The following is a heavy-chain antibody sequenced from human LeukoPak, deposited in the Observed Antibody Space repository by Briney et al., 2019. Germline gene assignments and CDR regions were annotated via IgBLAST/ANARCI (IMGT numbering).Heavy chain of an antibody. CDR3: ARGGGARPDY. CDR2: VSSSSSAI. J-gene: IGHJ4*02. CDR1: GFTFSSYG. V-gene: IGHV3-48*02. Sequence: AGGSLRLSCTASGFTFSSYGMNWVRQAPGKGLKWVSYVSSSSSAINYADSVKGRFTISRDNAKNSLFPQMNSLRDEDTAMYYCARGGGARPDYWGQGTLVTVSS. D-gene: IGHD3-10*01.